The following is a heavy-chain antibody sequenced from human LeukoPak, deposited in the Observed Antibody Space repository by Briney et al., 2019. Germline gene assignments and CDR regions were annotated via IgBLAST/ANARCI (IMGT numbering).Heavy chain of an antibody. CDR1: GFAFSSYW. CDR3: ARGGSYIDN. CDR2: IKQDGSEK. D-gene: IGHD2-21*01. Sequence: GGSLRLSCTASGFAFSSYWMSWVRQTPGKRPEWVANIKQDGSEKYYVDSMKGRLAISRDNAKNSLYLQMNSLRAEDTAVYYCARGGSYIDNWGQGTLVTVSS. V-gene: IGHV3-7*01. J-gene: IGHJ4*02.